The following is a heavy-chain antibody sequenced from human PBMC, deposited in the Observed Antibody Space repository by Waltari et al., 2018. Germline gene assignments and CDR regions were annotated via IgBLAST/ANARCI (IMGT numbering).Heavy chain of an antibody. D-gene: IGHD6-19*01. J-gene: IGHJ4*02. V-gene: IGHV3-7*01. CDR3: ARTQRPGIAVAANS. CDR2: IKQDGREK. Sequence: EVQLVESGGGLVQPGGSLTLSCAGSGSPFGGSCLTGVGQGPGKGRDWVANIKQDGREKHYVDSVEGRFTISRDNAKNLVFLQRNSLRAEDTALYYCARTQRPGIAVAANSWGQGTLVTVSS. CDR1: GSPFGGSC.